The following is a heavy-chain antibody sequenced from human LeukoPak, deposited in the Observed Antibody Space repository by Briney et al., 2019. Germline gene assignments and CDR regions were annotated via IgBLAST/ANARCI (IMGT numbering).Heavy chain of an antibody. CDR1: GFTFSSYV. CDR3: AKRGPAGAGKSPDYFDY. J-gene: IGHJ4*02. Sequence: AGRSLRLSCAASGFTFSSYVMSWVRQAPGKGLEWVSAIIGSGDRTYYADSVKGRFTISRDNSKNTVYLQMNSLRAEDTAVYYCAKRGPAGAGKSPDYFDYWGQGTLVTVSS. V-gene: IGHV3-23*01. CDR2: IIGSGDRT. D-gene: IGHD4-23*01.